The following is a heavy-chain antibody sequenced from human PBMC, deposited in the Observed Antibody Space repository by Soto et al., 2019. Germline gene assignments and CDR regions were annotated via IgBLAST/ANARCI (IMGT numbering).Heavy chain of an antibody. V-gene: IGHV4-39*01. J-gene: IGHJ4*02. CDR1: GGSISSGGYY. CDR3: ASSGWWYFDY. D-gene: IGHD6-19*01. Sequence: PSETLSLTCTVSGGSISSGGYYWSWIRQPPGKGLEWIGSIYYSGSTYYNPSLKSRVTISVDTSKNQFSLKLSSVTAADTAVYYCASSGWWYFDYWGQGTLVTVSS. CDR2: IYYSGST.